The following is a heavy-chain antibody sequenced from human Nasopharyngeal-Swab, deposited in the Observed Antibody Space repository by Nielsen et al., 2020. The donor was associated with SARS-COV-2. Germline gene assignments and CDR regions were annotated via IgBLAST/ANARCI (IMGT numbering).Heavy chain of an antibody. V-gene: IGHV3-30*18. J-gene: IGHJ4*02. Sequence: GESLKISCAASGFTFSSYGMHWVRQAPGKGLEWVAVISYDGSNKYYADSVKGRFTIPRDNSKNTLYLQMNSLRAEDTAVYYCAKDAAIDYWGQGTLVTVSS. CDR2: ISYDGSNK. CDR3: AKDAAIDY. D-gene: IGHD5-18*01. CDR1: GFTFSSYG.